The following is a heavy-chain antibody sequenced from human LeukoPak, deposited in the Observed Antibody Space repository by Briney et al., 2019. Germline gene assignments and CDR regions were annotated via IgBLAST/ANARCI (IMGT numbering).Heavy chain of an antibody. V-gene: IGHV1-3*01. CDR1: GFTFTSYA. D-gene: IGHD1-26*01. J-gene: IGHJ3*02. CDR3: ARVGSSDAFDI. Sequence: GGSLRLSCVGSGFTFTSYAMHWVRQAPGQRLEWMGWINAGNGNTKYSQKFQGRVTITRDTSASTAYMELSSLRSEDTAVCYCARVGSSDAFDIWGQGTMVTVSS. CDR2: INAGNGNT.